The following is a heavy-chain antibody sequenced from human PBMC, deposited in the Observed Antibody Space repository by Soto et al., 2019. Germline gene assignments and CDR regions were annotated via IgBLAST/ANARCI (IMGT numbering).Heavy chain of an antibody. CDR2: VNAGIGNT. J-gene: IGHJ6*03. V-gene: IGHV1-3*01. CDR3: ARGHLAVVPVASWYYYMDV. CDR1: GYSFSNYA. Sequence: QVQLVQSGAEVEKPGASVKVSCKASGYSFSNYAVHWVRQAPGQRLEWMGWVNAGIGNTRYSQNFQGRVTITRDTSERTAYLELSSLRSEDTAVYYCARGHLAVVPVASWYYYMDVWGKGTTVTVSS. D-gene: IGHD2-2*01.